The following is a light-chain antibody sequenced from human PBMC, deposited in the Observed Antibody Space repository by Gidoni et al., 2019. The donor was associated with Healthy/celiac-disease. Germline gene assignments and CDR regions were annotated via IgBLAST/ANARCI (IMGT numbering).Light chain of an antibody. V-gene: IGKV1-39*01. CDR1: QSINSY. Sequence: DIQITQSPSSLSASVGDRVTITCRASQSINSYLNWYQQKPEKAPKLLIYDASSLQSGVPSRFSGSGSGTDFTLTISSLQHEDVATYYCQQSYSTPITVGQGTRLEIK. CDR3: QQSYSTPIT. J-gene: IGKJ5*01. CDR2: DAS.